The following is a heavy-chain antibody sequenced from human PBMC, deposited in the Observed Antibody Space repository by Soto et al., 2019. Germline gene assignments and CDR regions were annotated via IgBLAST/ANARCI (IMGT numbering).Heavy chain of an antibody. J-gene: IGHJ6*02. Sequence: QVQLVQSGAEVKKPGSSVKVSCKASGGTFSSYAISWVRQAPGQGLEWMGGIIPIFGTANYAQKFQGRVPITADESTSTAYMELSSLRSEDTAVYYCARGGGEGWGSSYYYGMDVWGQGTTVTVSS. D-gene: IGHD2-21*01. CDR3: ARGGGEGWGSSYYYGMDV. CDR2: IIPIFGTA. V-gene: IGHV1-69*01. CDR1: GGTFSSYA.